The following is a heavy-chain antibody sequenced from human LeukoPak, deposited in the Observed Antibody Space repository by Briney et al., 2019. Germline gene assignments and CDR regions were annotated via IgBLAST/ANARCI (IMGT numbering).Heavy chain of an antibody. D-gene: IGHD1-26*01. CDR2: INPSGGIP. V-gene: IGHV1-46*01. J-gene: IGHJ4*02. CDR1: GYTFTNYY. Sequence: ASVNVSCKASGYTFTNYYIHWVRQAPGQGLEWMGIINPSGGIPSYAPNFQGRVTMSRDTSTNTVYMELSSLTSEDTAVYYCARDWEELQSFDYWGQGTLVTVSS. CDR3: ARDWEELQSFDY.